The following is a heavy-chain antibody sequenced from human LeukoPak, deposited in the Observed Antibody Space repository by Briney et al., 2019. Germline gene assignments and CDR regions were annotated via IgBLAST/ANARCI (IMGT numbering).Heavy chain of an antibody. D-gene: IGHD4-17*01. J-gene: IGHJ2*01. CDR1: GFIFNDHA. CDR3: ARGYGDYWYFDL. Sequence: GGSLRLSCAASGFIFNDHAMYWVRQPPGKGPEWVSAITWDSTNTGYADSVKGRFTISRDNAKNSLYLQMNSLRPEDTAVYYCARGYGDYWYFDLWGRGTLVTVSS. V-gene: IGHV3-9*01. CDR2: ITWDSTNT.